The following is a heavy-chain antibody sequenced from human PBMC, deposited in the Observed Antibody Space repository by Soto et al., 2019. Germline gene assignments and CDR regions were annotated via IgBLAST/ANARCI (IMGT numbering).Heavy chain of an antibody. CDR2: IIPIFGTA. D-gene: IGHD3-3*01. Sequence: QVQLVQSGAEVKKPGSSVKVSCKASGGTFSSYAISWVRQAPGQGLEWMGGIIPIFGTANYAQKFQGRVTITADKSTSTAYMELSSLSSEDTAVYYCARALDFWSGYFTDYYYYGMDVWGQGTTVTVSS. CDR1: GGTFSSYA. V-gene: IGHV1-69*06. CDR3: ARALDFWSGYFTDYYYYGMDV. J-gene: IGHJ6*02.